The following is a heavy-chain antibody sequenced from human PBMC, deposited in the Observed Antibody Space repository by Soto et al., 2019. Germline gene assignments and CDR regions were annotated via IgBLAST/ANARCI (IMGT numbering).Heavy chain of an antibody. CDR1: GASVSDITYY. CDR2: VHYGGNT. D-gene: IGHD4-17*01. V-gene: IGHV4-39*01. CDR3: ARQRSPDYYMDV. J-gene: IGHJ6*03. Sequence: QLQLQESGPGLVKPSETLSLTCIVSGASVSDITYYWGWIRQAPGKALEWIGSVHYGGNTFYNPPLRSRLTVSVDTSNNQFSLKLTSVTAADTAVYFCARQRSPDYYMDVWGKGTTVTVSS.